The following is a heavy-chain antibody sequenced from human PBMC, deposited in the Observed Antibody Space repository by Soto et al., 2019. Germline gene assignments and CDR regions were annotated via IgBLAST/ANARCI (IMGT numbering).Heavy chain of an antibody. CDR2: ISGSGDST. Sequence: PGGSLRLSCAASGFTFSSYAVSWVRQAPGKGLEWVSAISGSGDSTYYADSVKGRFTISRDNSKNTLYLQMNSLRAEDTAVYYCAKDAKYVVIHNYYYGMDVWGQGTTVTVSS. J-gene: IGHJ6*02. D-gene: IGHD2-21*01. V-gene: IGHV3-23*01. CDR3: AKDAKYVVIHNYYYGMDV. CDR1: GFTFSSYA.